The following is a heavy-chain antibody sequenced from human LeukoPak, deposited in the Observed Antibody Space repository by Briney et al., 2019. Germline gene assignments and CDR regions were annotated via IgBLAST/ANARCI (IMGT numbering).Heavy chain of an antibody. D-gene: IGHD2-21*01. J-gene: IGHJ6*02. CDR2: IKQDGSEK. Sequence: PGGSLRLSCTASGFTFSSYWMSWVRQAPEKGLEWVANIKQDGSEKDYVDSVKGRFTISRDNAKNSLYLQMNSLRAEDTAVYYCARYCGGDCYGMDVWGQGTTVTVSS. CDR1: GFTFSSYW. V-gene: IGHV3-7*01. CDR3: ARYCGGDCYGMDV.